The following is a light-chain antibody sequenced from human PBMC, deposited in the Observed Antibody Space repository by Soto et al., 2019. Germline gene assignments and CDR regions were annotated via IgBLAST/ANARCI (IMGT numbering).Light chain of an antibody. CDR3: KQDTDWPKP. CDR1: QSVSRK. J-gene: IGKJ1*01. Sequence: HFLSTLSVSPGESATLSCRASQSVSRKLVWYQQKPGQAPRLLIYGASTRATGIPERFSGSGSGTEFTLTISSLQSEDFAVYYCKQDTDWPKPVGKGTKVDIK. CDR2: GAS. V-gene: IGKV3D-15*01.